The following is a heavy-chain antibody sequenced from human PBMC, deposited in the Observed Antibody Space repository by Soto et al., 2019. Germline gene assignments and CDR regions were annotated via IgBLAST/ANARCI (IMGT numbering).Heavy chain of an antibody. CDR1: RFTFSSYA. V-gene: IGHV3-30-3*01. Sequence: GSLRLSCVASRFTFSSYAMSWVRQAPGKGLEWVAVISYDGSNKYYADSVKGRFTISRDNSKNTLYLQMNSLRAEDTAVYYCARDNPYNWAFDIWGQGTMVTVS. J-gene: IGHJ3*02. D-gene: IGHD1-20*01. CDR2: ISYDGSNK. CDR3: ARDNPYNWAFDI.